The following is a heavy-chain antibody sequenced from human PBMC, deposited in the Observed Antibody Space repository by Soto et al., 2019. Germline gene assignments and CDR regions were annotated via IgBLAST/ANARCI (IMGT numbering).Heavy chain of an antibody. Sequence: PGESLKISCKGSGYSFTIYWINWVRQMPGKGLEWMGIIYPGDSDTRYSPSFQGQVTISVDKSINTAYLQWRGLKASDTAVYYCARHHGSPGSYFGMDVWGRGTTVTVSS. J-gene: IGHJ6*02. CDR2: IYPGDSDT. CDR3: ARHHGSPGSYFGMDV. CDR1: GYSFTIYW. D-gene: IGHD6-13*01. V-gene: IGHV5-51*01.